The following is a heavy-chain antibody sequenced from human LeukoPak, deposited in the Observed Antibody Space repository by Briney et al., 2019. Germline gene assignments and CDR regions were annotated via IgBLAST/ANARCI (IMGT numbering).Heavy chain of an antibody. CDR1: GXCFTSYW. V-gene: IGHV5-10-1*01. CDR3: ARVVREEDGMDV. D-gene: IGHD3-16*02. Sequence: GESLKISCKGSGXCFTSYWISWVRQMPGKGLEWMGRIDPSDSYTNYSPSFQGHVTISADKSISTAFLQWSSLKASDTAMYYCARVVREEDGMDVWGQGTTVTVSS. J-gene: IGHJ6*02. CDR2: IDPSDSYT.